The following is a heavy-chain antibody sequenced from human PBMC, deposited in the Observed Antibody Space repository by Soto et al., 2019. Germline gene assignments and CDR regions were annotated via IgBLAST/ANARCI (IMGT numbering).Heavy chain of an antibody. CDR2: IWYDGSNK. Sequence: PGGSLRLSCAASGFTFSSYGMHWVRQAPGKGLEWVAVIWYDGSNKYYADSVKGRFTISRDNSKNTLYLQMNSLRAEDTAVYYCARGGHDYAENWFDPWGQGTLVTVSS. V-gene: IGHV3-33*01. J-gene: IGHJ5*02. D-gene: IGHD4-17*01. CDR1: GFTFSSYG. CDR3: ARGGHDYAENWFDP.